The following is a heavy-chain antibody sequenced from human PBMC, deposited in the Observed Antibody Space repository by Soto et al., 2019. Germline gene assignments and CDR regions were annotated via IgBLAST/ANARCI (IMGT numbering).Heavy chain of an antibody. CDR2: ISGTGGIT. CDR1: GFTFSSYA. D-gene: IGHD4-4*01. CDR3: AKEETVISHYYYYYGMDV. Sequence: EVQLLESGGGLVQPGGSLRLSCAASGFTFSSYAMNWVRQAPGKGLEWVSVISGTGGITYHADSVKGRFTISRDNSMNTLYLQMDRLRAEDTAVYFCAKEETVISHYYYYYGMDVWGPGNTVTVSS. J-gene: IGHJ6*02. V-gene: IGHV3-23*01.